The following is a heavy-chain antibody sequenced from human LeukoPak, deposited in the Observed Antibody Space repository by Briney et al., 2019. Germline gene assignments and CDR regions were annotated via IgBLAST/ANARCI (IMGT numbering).Heavy chain of an antibody. D-gene: IGHD6-13*01. V-gene: IGHV5-51*01. CDR1: GYSFTSYW. J-gene: IGHJ4*02. Sequence: GESLKISCKGSGYSFTSYWIGRVRQTPGKGLEWMWIIYPGDSDTRYSPCFQGQVNISADKSISTAYLQWSSLKASDTAMYYCASSSGAAGTYYWGQGTLVSVSS. CDR2: IYPGDSDT. CDR3: ASSSGAAGTYY.